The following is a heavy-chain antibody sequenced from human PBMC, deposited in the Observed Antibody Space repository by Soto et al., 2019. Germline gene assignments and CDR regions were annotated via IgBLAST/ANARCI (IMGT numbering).Heavy chain of an antibody. D-gene: IGHD3-22*01. V-gene: IGHV5-51*01. J-gene: IGHJ4*02. Sequence: GESLKISCKGSGYSFTSYWIGWVRQMPGKGLEWMGIIYPGDSDTRYSPSFQGQVTISADKSISTAYLQWSSLKASDTAMYYCASLPYYYDSSGYYGFDYWGQGTLVTVSS. CDR1: GYSFTSYW. CDR2: IYPGDSDT. CDR3: ASLPYYYDSSGYYGFDY.